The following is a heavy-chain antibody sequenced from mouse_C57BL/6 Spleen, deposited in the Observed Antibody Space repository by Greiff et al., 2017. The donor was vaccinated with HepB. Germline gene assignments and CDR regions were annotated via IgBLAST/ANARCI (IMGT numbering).Heavy chain of an antibody. J-gene: IGHJ1*01. D-gene: IGHD1-1*01. V-gene: IGHV5-4*01. Sequence: VATISDGGSYIYYPDMVKGRCTTSRDNAKKNLYLQMSQLKSENTAMYYYARDHTTVVGWYFDVWGAGTTVTVSS. CDR3: ARDHTTVVGWYFDV. CDR2: ISDGGSYI.